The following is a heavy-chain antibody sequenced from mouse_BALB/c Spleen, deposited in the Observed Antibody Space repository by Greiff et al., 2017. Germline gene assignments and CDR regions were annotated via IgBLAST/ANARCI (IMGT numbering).Heavy chain of an antibody. D-gene: IGHD2-13*01. V-gene: IGHV5-17*02. CDR1: GFTFSSFG. CDR2: ISSGSSTI. J-gene: IGHJ2*01. Sequence: EVHLVESGGGLVQPGGSRKLSCAASGFTFSSFGMHWVRQAPEKGLEWVAYISSGSSTIYYADTVKGRFTISRDNPKNTLFLQMTSLRSEDTAMYYCARSHDYSPFDYWGQGTTLTVSS. CDR3: ARSHDYSPFDY.